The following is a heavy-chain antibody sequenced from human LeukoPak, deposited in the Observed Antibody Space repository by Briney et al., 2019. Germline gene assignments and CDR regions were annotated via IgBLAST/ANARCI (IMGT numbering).Heavy chain of an antibody. J-gene: IGHJ3*02. CDR2: IWYDGSNK. CDR1: GFTFSSYG. Sequence: GGSLRLSCAASGFTFSSYGMHWVRQAPGKGLEWVAVIWYDGSNKYYADSVKGRFTISRDNSKNTLYLQMNSLRAEDTAVYYCARVGVVVTAKGAFDIWGQGTMVTVSS. V-gene: IGHV3-33*01. CDR3: ARVGVVVTAKGAFDI. D-gene: IGHD2-21*02.